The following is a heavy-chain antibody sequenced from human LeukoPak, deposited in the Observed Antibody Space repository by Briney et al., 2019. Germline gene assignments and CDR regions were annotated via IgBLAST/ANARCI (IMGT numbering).Heavy chain of an antibody. CDR2: ILYDGSNE. V-gene: IGHV3-30*12. D-gene: IGHD6-13*01. Sequence: PGGSLRLSCAASGFTFNSYGMHWVRQAPGRGLEWVALILYDGSNEYYADSVKGRFTISRDNSKNTLYLQMNSLRAEDTAVYYCARRTAAGKYYFASWGQGPLVTVS. J-gene: IGHJ4*02. CDR1: GFTFNSYG. CDR3: ARRTAAGKYYFAS.